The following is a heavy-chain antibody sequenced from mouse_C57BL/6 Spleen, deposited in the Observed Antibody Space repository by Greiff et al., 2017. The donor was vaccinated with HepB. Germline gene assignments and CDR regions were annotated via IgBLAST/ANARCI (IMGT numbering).Heavy chain of an antibody. D-gene: IGHD1-1*01. V-gene: IGHV1-72*01. J-gene: IGHJ4*01. Sequence: VQLQQPGAELVKPGASVKLSCKASGYTFTSYWMHWVKQRPGRGLEWIGRIDPNSGGTKYKEKFKSKATLTVDKPSSTAYMQLSSLKSEDSAVYYCARGVTTVVDYYAMDYWGQGTSVTVSS. CDR2: IDPNSGGT. CDR1: GYTFTSYW. CDR3: ARGVTTVVDYYAMDY.